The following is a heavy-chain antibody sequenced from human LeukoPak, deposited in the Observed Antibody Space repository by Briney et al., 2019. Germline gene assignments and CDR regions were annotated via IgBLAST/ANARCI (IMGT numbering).Heavy chain of an antibody. CDR3: ARATYDILTGRNWFDP. J-gene: IGHJ5*02. V-gene: IGHV1-18*01. CDR2: ISAYNGNT. CDR1: GYTFTSYG. D-gene: IGHD3-9*01. Sequence: ASVKVSCKASGYTFTSYGISWVRQAPGQGLEWMGWISAYNGNTNYAQKLQGRATMTTDTSTSTAYMELRSLRSDDTAVYYCARATYDILTGRNWFDPWGQGTLVTASS.